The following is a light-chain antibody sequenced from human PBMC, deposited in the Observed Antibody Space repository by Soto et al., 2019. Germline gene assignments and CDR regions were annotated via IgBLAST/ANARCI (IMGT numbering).Light chain of an antibody. CDR3: HQFNTSPQT. CDR1: QSVSSN. Sequence: EIVMTQSPATLSLSPGERATLSCRASQSVSSNLAWYQQKPGQAPRLLIYGASTRATGVPARFSGSGSGTEFTLTISTLQSEDVAVYYCHQFNTSPQTFGQGTTVEIK. V-gene: IGKV3-15*01. J-gene: IGKJ1*01. CDR2: GAS.